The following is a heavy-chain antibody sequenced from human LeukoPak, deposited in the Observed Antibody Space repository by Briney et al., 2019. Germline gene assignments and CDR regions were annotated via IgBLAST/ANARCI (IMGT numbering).Heavy chain of an antibody. CDR1: GVSISSYY. CDR3: ARDPAPLGYCSSTSCFHWYFDL. J-gene: IGHJ2*01. D-gene: IGHD2-2*01. CDR2: IYYSGST. Sequence: PSETLSLTCTVSGVSISSYYWSWIRQPPGKGLEWIGYIYYSGSTNYNPSLKSRVTISVDTSKNQFSLKLSSVTAADTAVYYCARDPAPLGYCSSTSCFHWYFDLWGHGTLVTVSS. V-gene: IGHV4-59*01.